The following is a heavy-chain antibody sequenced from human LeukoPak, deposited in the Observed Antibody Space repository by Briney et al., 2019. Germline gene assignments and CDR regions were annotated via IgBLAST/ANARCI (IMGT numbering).Heavy chain of an antibody. CDR1: GGSLSGYY. Sequence: SETLSLTCAVYGGSLSGYYWSWIRQPPGKGLEWIGEINHSGSTNYNPSLKSRVTISVDASKNQFSLKLSSVTAADSAVYYCGRLWFGESALTNWFDPWGQGTLVTVSS. CDR3: GRLWFGESALTNWFDP. D-gene: IGHD3-10*01. CDR2: INHSGST. J-gene: IGHJ5*02. V-gene: IGHV4-34*01.